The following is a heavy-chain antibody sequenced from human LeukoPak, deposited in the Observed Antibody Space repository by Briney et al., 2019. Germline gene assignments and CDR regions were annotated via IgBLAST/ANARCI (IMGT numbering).Heavy chain of an antibody. CDR3: VRGHLGPDY. CDR1: GFTVSSNC. J-gene: IGHJ4*02. Sequence: PGGSLRLSCAAPGFTVSSNCMSWVRQAPGKGLEWVSVIYSGGSTYYADSVKGRFTISRDNAKNTVYLQMNSLRDDDTAVYYCVRGHLGPDYWGQGTLVTVSS. D-gene: IGHD3-16*01. V-gene: IGHV3-53*01. CDR2: IYSGGST.